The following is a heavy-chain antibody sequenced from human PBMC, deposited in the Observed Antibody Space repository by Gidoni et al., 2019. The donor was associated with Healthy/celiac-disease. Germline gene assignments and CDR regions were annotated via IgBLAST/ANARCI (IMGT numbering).Heavy chain of an antibody. Sequence: QVQLVQSGAEVKKPGSSVKVSCKASGGTFSSYAISWVRQAPGQGLEWMGRIIPILGIANYAQKFQGRVTITADKSTSTAYMELSSLRSEDTAVYYCARRHLFWRGWEDGMDVWGQGTTVTVSS. CDR1: GGTFSSYA. V-gene: IGHV1-69*09. D-gene: IGHD3-3*01. CDR2: IIPILGIA. CDR3: ARRHLFWRGWEDGMDV. J-gene: IGHJ6*02.